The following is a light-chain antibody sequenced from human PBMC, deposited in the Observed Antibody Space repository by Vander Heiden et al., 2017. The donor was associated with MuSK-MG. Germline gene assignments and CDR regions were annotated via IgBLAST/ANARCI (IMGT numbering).Light chain of an antibody. V-gene: IGLV6-57*01. Sequence: NFMLTQPHSVSESPGKTVTISCTRSSGSIASNYVQWYQQRPGSSPTTVIYEDNQRPSGVPDRFSGSIDSSSNSASLTISGLKTEDEADYYCQSYDSIPVVFGGGTKLTV. J-gene: IGLJ2*01. CDR2: EDN. CDR1: SGSIASNY. CDR3: QSYDSIPVV.